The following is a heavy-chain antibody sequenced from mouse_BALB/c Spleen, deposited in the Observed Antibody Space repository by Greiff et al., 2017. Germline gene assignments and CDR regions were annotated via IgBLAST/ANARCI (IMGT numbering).Heavy chain of an antibody. CDR3: AKHDYDYDAWFAY. CDR2: IWSGGST. J-gene: IGHJ3*01. V-gene: IGHV2-4-1*01. Sequence: VMLVESGPGLVQPSQSLSITCTVSGFSLTSYGVHWVRQSPGKGLEWLGVIWSGGSTYYNSALKSRLSISKDNSKSQVFLKMNSLQTDDTAMYYCAKHDYDYDAWFAYWGQGTLVTVSA. D-gene: IGHD2-4*01. CDR1: GFSLTSYG.